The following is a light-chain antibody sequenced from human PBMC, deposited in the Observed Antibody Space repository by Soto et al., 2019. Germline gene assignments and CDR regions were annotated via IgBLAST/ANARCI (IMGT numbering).Light chain of an antibody. J-gene: IGKJ1*01. CDR2: EAS. CDR3: QQSDTTPWT. Sequence: DIQMTQSPSSLSASVGDRVTITCRASQSISSYLNWYQQKPGKAPKLLIYEASSLQSGVPSRFSGGGSGTDFTLTISSLQPEDFATYYCQQSDTTPWTFGQGTRVEIK. CDR1: QSISSY. V-gene: IGKV1-39*01.